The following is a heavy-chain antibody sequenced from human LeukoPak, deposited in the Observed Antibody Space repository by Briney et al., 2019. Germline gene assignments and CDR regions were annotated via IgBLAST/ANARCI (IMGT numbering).Heavy chain of an antibody. CDR3: TRGSLSGSSRDY. CDR2: MNPNTGDT. J-gene: IGHJ4*02. Sequence: ASVRVSCKASGYTFTGYDINWVRQATGQGLEWMGWMNPNTGDTGYAQKFQGRVTMTRNSSIDTAYMELSGLRSEDTAVYYCTRGSLSGSSRDYWGQGTLVTVSS. V-gene: IGHV1-8*01. D-gene: IGHD1-26*01. CDR1: GYTFTGYD.